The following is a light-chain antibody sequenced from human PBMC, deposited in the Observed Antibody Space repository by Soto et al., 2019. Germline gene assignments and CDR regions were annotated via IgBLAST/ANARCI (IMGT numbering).Light chain of an antibody. CDR1: QSVCSRC. Sequence: EIVLTQSPGTLSLSPGERVTLSCRASQSVCSRCLAWYQQKPGQSPRLLIYGASSRATGIPDRFSGSGSGTDFTLTIRRLEPEDFAVYYCQHYGTTPWTFGQGTKVGIK. CDR2: GAS. V-gene: IGKV3-20*01. CDR3: QHYGTTPWT. J-gene: IGKJ1*01.